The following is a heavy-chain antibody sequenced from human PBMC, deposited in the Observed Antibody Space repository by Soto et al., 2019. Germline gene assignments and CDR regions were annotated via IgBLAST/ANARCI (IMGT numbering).Heavy chain of an antibody. CDR3: SRDGKLSSSYGDFDY. V-gene: IGHV1-69*01. Sequence: QVALVQSGAEVKKPGSSVRVSCKASGGAFNNYGFTWVRQASGQGLEWMGQIIPLFSTTHYAQKFQGRVSITADGSTNTVHMELSSLTSEDTAVYYCSRDGKLSSSYGDFDYWGQGTLVIVSS. D-gene: IGHD6-6*01. CDR2: IIPLFSTT. J-gene: IGHJ4*02. CDR1: GGAFNNYG.